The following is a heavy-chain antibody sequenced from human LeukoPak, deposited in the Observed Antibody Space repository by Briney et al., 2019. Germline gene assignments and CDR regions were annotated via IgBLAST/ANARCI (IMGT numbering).Heavy chain of an antibody. Sequence: GGSLRLSCAASGFTFSSYVMSWVRQAPGKGLEWVGFIRSKAYGGTTKNAASAKGRFTISRDDSRSIAYLQMNSLKTEDTAVYYCTRRYNYDSSGYYYVRDAFDIWGQGTMVTVSS. CDR1: GFTFSSYV. V-gene: IGHV3-49*04. CDR2: IRSKAYGGTT. J-gene: IGHJ3*02. D-gene: IGHD3-22*01. CDR3: TRRYNYDSSGYYYVRDAFDI.